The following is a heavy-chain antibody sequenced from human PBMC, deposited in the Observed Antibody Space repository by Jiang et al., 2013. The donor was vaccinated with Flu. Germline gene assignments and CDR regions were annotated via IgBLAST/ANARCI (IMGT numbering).Heavy chain of an antibody. CDR3: ARARAPEIAAYYFDS. D-gene: IGHD6-13*01. Sequence: YSPPSKSRLTISVDTSKTQFSLNLRSVTAADTAVYYCARARAPEIAAYYFDSWGQGTLVTVSS. V-gene: IGHV4-59*01. J-gene: IGHJ4*02.